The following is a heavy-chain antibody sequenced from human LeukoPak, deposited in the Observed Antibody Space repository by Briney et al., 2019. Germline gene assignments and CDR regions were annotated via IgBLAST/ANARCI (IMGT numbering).Heavy chain of an antibody. Sequence: SETLSLTCTVSGGSISSSSYYWGWIRQPPGKGLEWIGSIYYSGSTHYNPSLKSRVTISVDTSKNQFSLKLSSVTAADTAVYYCARLSSWYSSFDYWGQGTLVTVSS. CDR1: GGSISSSSYY. D-gene: IGHD6-13*01. CDR2: IYYSGST. V-gene: IGHV4-39*01. J-gene: IGHJ4*02. CDR3: ARLSSWYSSFDY.